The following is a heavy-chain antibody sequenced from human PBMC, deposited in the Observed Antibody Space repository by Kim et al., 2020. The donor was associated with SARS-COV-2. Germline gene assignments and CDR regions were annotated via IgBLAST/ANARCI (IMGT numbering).Heavy chain of an antibody. CDR2: ISYDGSNK. J-gene: IGHJ4*02. D-gene: IGHD6-13*01. Sequence: GGSLRLSCAASGFTFSSYGMHWVRQAPGKGLEWVAVISYDGSNKYYADSVKGRFTISRDNSKNTLYLQMNSLRAEDTAVYYCARDAYVEAAGIPEYYFDYWGQGTLVTVSS. V-gene: IGHV3-33*05. CDR1: GFTFSSYG. CDR3: ARDAYVEAAGIPEYYFDY.